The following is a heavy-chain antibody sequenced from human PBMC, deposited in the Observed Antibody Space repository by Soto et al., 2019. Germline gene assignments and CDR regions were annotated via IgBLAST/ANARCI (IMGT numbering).Heavy chain of an antibody. D-gene: IGHD1-26*01. Sequence: EVQLVESGGGLVQPGRSLRLSCAASGFTFSSYAMHWVRQAPGKGLEYVSAISSNGGSTYYANSVKGRFTISRDNSKNTLYLQMGSLRAEDMAVYYCARDVLGGRYSMDVWGQGTTVTVSS. CDR2: ISSNGGST. J-gene: IGHJ6*03. V-gene: IGHV3-64*01. CDR1: GFTFSSYA. CDR3: ARDVLGGRYSMDV.